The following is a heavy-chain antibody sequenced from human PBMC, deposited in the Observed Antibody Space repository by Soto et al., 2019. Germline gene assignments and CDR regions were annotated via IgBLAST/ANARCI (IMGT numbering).Heavy chain of an antibody. CDR3: AREGAGTTLYGVYYMDV. CDR2: IYYSGST. D-gene: IGHD1-1*01. V-gene: IGHV4-59*01. CDR1: GGSISSYY. J-gene: IGHJ6*03. Sequence: TSETLSLTCTVSGGSISSYYWSWIRQPPGKGLEWIGYIYYSGSTNYNPSLKSRVTISVDTSKNQFSLKLSSVTAADTAVYYCAREGAGTTLYGVYYMDVWGKGTTVTVSS.